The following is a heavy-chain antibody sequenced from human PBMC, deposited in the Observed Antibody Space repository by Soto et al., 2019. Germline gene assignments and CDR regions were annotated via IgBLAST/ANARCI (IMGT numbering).Heavy chain of an antibody. V-gene: IGHV1-18*01. CDR2: ISAYNGDT. CDR3: ARPWTPGGFDP. D-gene: IGHD7-27*01. J-gene: IGHJ5*02. CDR1: GYTFRNYG. Sequence: ASVKVSCKASGYTFRNYGINWVRQAPGQGLEWMGWISAYNGDTNYAQKFQGRVTMATDTPTSTAYMELRSLRSDDTAVYYCARPWTPGGFDPWGQGTLVTVSS.